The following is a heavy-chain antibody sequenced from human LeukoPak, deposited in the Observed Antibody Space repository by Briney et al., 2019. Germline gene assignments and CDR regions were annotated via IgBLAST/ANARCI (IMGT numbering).Heavy chain of an antibody. D-gene: IGHD1-26*01. CDR1: GYTFTGYY. Sequence: ASVKVSCKASGYTFTGYYMHWVRQAPGQGLEWMGWINPNSGGTNYAQKFQGRVTMTRDTSISTAYMELSRLRSEDTAVYYCATVLELRDAFDIWGQGTMVTVSS. CDR3: ATVLELRDAFDI. CDR2: INPNSGGT. V-gene: IGHV1-2*02. J-gene: IGHJ3*02.